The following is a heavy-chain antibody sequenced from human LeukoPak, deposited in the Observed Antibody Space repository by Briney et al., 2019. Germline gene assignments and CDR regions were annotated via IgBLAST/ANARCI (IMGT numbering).Heavy chain of an antibody. CDR3: ARGGSSGWYIGVYYFDF. D-gene: IGHD6-19*01. Sequence: PSETLSLTCAVYDGSFSGYYWSWIRQPPEKGLEWIGEINHSGSTNYNPSLKSSVTISVDTSKKQVSLKLSSVTAADTAVYYCARGGSSGWYIGVYYFDFWGQGTLVTVSS. J-gene: IGHJ4*02. CDR1: DGSFSGYY. CDR2: INHSGST. V-gene: IGHV4-34*01.